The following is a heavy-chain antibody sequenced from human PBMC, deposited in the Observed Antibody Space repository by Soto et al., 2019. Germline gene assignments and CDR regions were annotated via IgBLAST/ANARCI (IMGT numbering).Heavy chain of an antibody. CDR3: AKDRSGYYHSYFDY. CDR2: ISGSGGST. CDR1: GFTFSSYA. V-gene: IGHV3-23*01. Sequence: GGSLRLSCAASGFTFSSYAMSWVRQAPGKGLEWVSAISGSGGSTYYADSVKGRFTISRDNSKNTLYLQMNSLKAEDTAVYYCAKDRSGYYHSYFDYWGQGTLVTVSS. D-gene: IGHD3-22*01. J-gene: IGHJ4*02.